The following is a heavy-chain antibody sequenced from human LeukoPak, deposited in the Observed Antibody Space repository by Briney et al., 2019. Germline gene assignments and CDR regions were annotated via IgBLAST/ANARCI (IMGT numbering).Heavy chain of an antibody. CDR2: IIPIFGIA. D-gene: IGHD2-2*01. CDR1: GGTFSSYA. V-gene: IGHV1-69*04. J-gene: IGHJ4*02. CDR3: ARASSTSLLLDY. Sequence: SVKVSCKASGGTFSSYAISWVRQAPGQGLEWMGRIIPIFGIANYAQKLQGRVTITADKSTSTAYMELSSLRSEDTAVYYCARASSTSLLLDYWGQGTLVTVSS.